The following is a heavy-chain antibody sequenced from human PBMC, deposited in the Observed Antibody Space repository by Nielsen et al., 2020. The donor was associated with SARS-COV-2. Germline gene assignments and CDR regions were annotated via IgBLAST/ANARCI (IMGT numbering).Heavy chain of an antibody. D-gene: IGHD3-3*01. CDR2: ISYHGINK. CDR3: ANGGGRYYGMDV. J-gene: IGHJ6*02. Sequence: GGSLRLSCVASGITFSSNGMHWVRQAPGKGLEWVAVISYHGINKYYADSVKGRFTISRDNSKNTLYLEMSSVRVEDTAIYYCANGGGRYYGMDVWGQGTTVTVSS. V-gene: IGHV3-30*18. CDR1: GITFSSNG.